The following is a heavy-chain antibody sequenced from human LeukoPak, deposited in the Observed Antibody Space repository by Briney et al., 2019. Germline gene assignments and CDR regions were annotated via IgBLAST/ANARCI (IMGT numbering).Heavy chain of an antibody. V-gene: IGHV1-69*13. J-gene: IGHJ3*02. D-gene: IGHD3-10*01. CDR3: ARDLTVQGVISDRAFDI. CDR1: GGTFSSYA. CDR2: IIPIFGTA. Sequence: SVKVSCKASGGTFSSYAISWVRQAPGQGLEWMGGIIPIFGTANYAQKFQGRVTITADESTSTAYMEPSSLRSEDTAVYYCARDLTVQGVISDRAFDIWGRGTMVTVSS.